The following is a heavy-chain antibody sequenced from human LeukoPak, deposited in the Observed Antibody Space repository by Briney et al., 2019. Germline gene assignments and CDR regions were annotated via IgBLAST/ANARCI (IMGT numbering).Heavy chain of an antibody. CDR1: GGSFSGYY. Sequence: SETLSLTCAVYGGSFSGYYWSWLRQPPGQGLEWIGEINHSGSTNYNPSLKSRVTISVDTSKNQFSLKLSSVTAADTAVYYCARMRRYYYDSSGYYGPRSFDYWGQGTLVTVSS. V-gene: IGHV4-34*01. D-gene: IGHD3-22*01. CDR3: ARMRRYYYDSSGYYGPRSFDY. J-gene: IGHJ4*02. CDR2: INHSGST.